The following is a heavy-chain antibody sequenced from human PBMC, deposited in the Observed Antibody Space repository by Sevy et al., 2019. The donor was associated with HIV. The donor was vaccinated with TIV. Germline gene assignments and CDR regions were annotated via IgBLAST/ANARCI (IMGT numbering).Heavy chain of an antibody. CDR2: VIASVNMA. CDR3: ATAMPCGGDCYYFDS. CDR1: GGTFSTYI. J-gene: IGHJ4*02. Sequence: ASVKVAGKASGGTFSTYIINWVRQAPGQGLEWMGGVIASVNMANSAQKFQGRVTITADGSTSTAYMELGSLTSGDTAIYYCATAMPCGGDCYYFDSWGQGTRVTVSS. D-gene: IGHD2-21*02. V-gene: IGHV1-69*10.